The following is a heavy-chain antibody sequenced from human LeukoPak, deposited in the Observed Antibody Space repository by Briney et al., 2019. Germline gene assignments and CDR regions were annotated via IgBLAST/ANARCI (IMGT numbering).Heavy chain of an antibody. CDR2: IYYSEST. V-gene: IGHV4-59*08. CDR3: ASLVVTEQYCSSTSCYVGWFDP. Sequence: SETLSLTCTVSGGSISSYYWSWIRQPPGKGLEWIGYIYYSESTNYNPSLKSRVTISVDTSKNQFSLKLSSVTAADTAVYYCASLVVTEQYCSSTSCYVGWFDPWGQGTLVTVSS. D-gene: IGHD2-2*01. J-gene: IGHJ5*02. CDR1: GGSISSYY.